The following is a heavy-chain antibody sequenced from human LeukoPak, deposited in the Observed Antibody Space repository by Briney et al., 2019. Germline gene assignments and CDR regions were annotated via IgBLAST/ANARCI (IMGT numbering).Heavy chain of an antibody. V-gene: IGHV3-74*01. D-gene: IGHD6-19*01. CDR1: GFTFSSYW. Sequence: PGGSLRLSCAASGFTFSSYWMHWVRQAPGKGLVWVSRINSDGSSTSYADSVKGRFTISRDNAKNTLYLQMNSLRAEDTALYYCAKDLIPVGGSSGWYHNVGGFDYWGQGTLVTVSS. J-gene: IGHJ4*02. CDR2: INSDGSST. CDR3: AKDLIPVGGSSGWYHNVGGFDY.